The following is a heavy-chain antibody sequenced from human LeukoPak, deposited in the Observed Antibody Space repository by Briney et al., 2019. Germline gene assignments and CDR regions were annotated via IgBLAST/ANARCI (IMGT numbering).Heavy chain of an antibody. CDR3: ARSGHYDSSGYSDY. V-gene: IGHV1-8*01. CDR1: GYTFTSYD. Sequence: ASVKVSCKASGYTFTSYDINWVRQATGQGLEWMGWMNPNSGNTGYAQKFQGRVAMTRNTSISTAYMELSSLRAEDTAVYYCARSGHYDSSGYSDYWGQGTLVTVSS. J-gene: IGHJ4*02. CDR2: MNPNSGNT. D-gene: IGHD3-22*01.